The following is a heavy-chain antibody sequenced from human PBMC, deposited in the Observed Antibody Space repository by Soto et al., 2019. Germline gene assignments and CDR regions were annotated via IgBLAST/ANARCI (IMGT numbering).Heavy chain of an antibody. CDR1: GFTFSSYS. CDR2: ISSSSSTI. J-gene: IGHJ4*02. D-gene: IGHD6-19*01. Sequence: VQLVESGGGLVQPGGSLRLSCAASGFTFSSYSMNWVRQAPGKGLEWVSYISSSSSTIYYADSVKGRFTISRDNAKNSLYLQMNSLRAEDTAVYYCARDNGLDYFDYWGQGTLVTVSS. V-gene: IGHV3-48*01. CDR3: ARDNGLDYFDY.